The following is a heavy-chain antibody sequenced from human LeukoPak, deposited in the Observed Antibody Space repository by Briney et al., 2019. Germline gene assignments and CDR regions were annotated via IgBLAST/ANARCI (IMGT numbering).Heavy chain of an antibody. D-gene: IGHD2-15*01. CDR2: INPDSGGT. CDR1: GYTFTGYY. V-gene: IGHV1-2*02. J-gene: IGHJ4*02. Sequence: ASVKVSCKASGYTFTGYYVHWVRQAPGQGPEWMGWINPDSGGTKYAQKLQGRVTMTRDTSISTAYMDLSRLRSVGTPGYYCAGGFEISGAYSGPPDYWGQGTLVTVSS. CDR3: AGGFEISGAYSGPPDY.